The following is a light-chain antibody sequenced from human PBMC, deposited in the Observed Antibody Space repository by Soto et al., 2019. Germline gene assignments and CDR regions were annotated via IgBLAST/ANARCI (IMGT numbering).Light chain of an antibody. CDR1: ESISGW. J-gene: IGKJ1*01. V-gene: IGKV1-5*03. CDR3: KQYNSYPRT. CDR2: KAS. Sequence: DIQMTQSPSTLSASVGDRVTITCRASESISGWLAWYQQKPGKAPKLVMFKASTLESGVPSRFSGSGSETEFTLSISSLQPDDFAIYYCKQYNSYPRTFGQGTKVEIK.